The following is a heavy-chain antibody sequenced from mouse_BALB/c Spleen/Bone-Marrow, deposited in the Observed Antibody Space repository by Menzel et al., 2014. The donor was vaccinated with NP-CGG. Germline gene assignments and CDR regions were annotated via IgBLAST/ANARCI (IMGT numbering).Heavy chain of an antibody. V-gene: IGHV1-69*02. CDR2: IDPSDSYT. J-gene: IGHJ3*01. Sequence: VKLVESGAELVKPGASVKLSCKASGYTFTSYWMHWVRQRPGQGLEWIGEIDPSDSYTNYNQKFKGKATLTVDKSSSTAFMQLSSLTSEDSAVYYCASYYGYDEGFAYWGEGTPVTVSA. CDR1: GYTFTSYW. D-gene: IGHD2-2*01. CDR3: ASYYGYDEGFAY.